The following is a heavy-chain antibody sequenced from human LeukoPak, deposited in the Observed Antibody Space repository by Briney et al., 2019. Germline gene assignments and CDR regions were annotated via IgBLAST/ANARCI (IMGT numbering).Heavy chain of an antibody. Sequence: GGSLRLSCAASGLIFSNFAMNWVGQAPGTGLEWVSVISGSGGGTSYADSVKGRFTISRDNSKNTLSLQMNSLRAEDTALYRCPKDGEFCSSATCYPDCFDYWGQGTLVTVSS. V-gene: IGHV3-23*01. J-gene: IGHJ4*02. D-gene: IGHD2-2*01. CDR3: PKDGEFCSSATCYPDCFDY. CDR2: ISGSGGGT. CDR1: GLIFSNFA.